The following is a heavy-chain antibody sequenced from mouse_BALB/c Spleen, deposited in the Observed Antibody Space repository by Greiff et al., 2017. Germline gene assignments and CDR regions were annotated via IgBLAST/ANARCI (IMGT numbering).Heavy chain of an antibody. CDR3: ARGVLRLRNWYFDV. CDR1: GYTFSSYW. Sequence: QVQLQQSGAELMKPGASVKISCKATGYTFSSYWIEWVKQRPGHGLEWIGEILPGSGSTNYNEKFKGKATFTADTSSNTAYMQLSSLTSEDSAVYYCARGVLRLRNWYFDVWGAGTTVTVSS. D-gene: IGHD1-2*01. J-gene: IGHJ1*01. CDR2: ILPGSGST. V-gene: IGHV1-9*01.